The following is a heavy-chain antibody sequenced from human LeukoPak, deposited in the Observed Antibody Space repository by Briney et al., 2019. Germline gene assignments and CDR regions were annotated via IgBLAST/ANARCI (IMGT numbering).Heavy chain of an antibody. CDR1: GFTLTNYA. CDR2: LGTAGDT. V-gene: IGHV3-13*01. CDR3: ARQNTPHGNFDY. Sequence: GGSLRLSCAASGFTLTNYAKHWVRQRAGEGLEWVSALGTAGDTFYPGSVKGRFTISRDNAKKSLFLQMNSLRAEDTAIYYCARQNTPHGNFDYWGQGTLVTVSS. J-gene: IGHJ4*02. D-gene: IGHD5-24*01.